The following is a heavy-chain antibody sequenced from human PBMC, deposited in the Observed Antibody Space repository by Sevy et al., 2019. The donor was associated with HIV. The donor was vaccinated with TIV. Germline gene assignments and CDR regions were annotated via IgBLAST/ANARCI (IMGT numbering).Heavy chain of an antibody. V-gene: IGHV3-30*02. D-gene: IGHD2-8*01. CDR2: IRYDGSNK. J-gene: IGHJ6*02. CDR1: GFTFSTYD. Sequence: GGSLRLSCAASGFTFSTYDMHWVRQAPGKGLEWVAYIRYDGSNKYYGDSVRGRFTISRDNSKRTLYVQLNSLRAEDTAVYECARGRKTTQEWLEELDYYYGMDVWGQGTSVTVSS. CDR3: ARGRKTTQEWLEELDYYYGMDV.